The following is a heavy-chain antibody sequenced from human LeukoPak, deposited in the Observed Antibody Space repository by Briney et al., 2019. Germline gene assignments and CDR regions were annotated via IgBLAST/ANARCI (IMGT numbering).Heavy chain of an antibody. J-gene: IGHJ5*02. Sequence: GESLKISCKGIGYSFTSYWIGWVRQMPGKGVEWMVVIFPGDSGTRYNPSFQGQVTISVDKSSSTAYLQWVSLKASDTAMYYCACRDLTSTWSYPWGQGTLVTVSS. CDR3: ACRDLTSTWSYP. CDR1: GYSFTSYW. D-gene: IGHD2-2*01. V-gene: IGHV5-51*01. CDR2: IFPGDSGT.